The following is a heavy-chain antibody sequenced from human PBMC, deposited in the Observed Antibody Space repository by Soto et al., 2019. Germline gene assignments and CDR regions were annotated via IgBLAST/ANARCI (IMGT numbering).Heavy chain of an antibody. J-gene: IGHJ4*02. CDR2: IWYDGSNK. V-gene: IGHV3-33*01. CDR3: ARGTYYYDSSGFYFDY. CDR1: GFTFSSYG. Sequence: QVQLVESGGGVVQPGRSLRLSCAASGFTFSSYGMHWVRQAPGKGLVWVAVIWYDGSNKYYADSVKGRFTISRDNSKNTLYLQMNSLRAEDTAVYYCARGTYYYDSSGFYFDYWGQGTLVTVSS. D-gene: IGHD3-22*01.